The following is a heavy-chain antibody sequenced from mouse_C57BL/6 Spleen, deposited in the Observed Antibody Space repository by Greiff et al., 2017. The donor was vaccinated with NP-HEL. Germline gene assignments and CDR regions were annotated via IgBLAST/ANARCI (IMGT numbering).Heavy chain of an antibody. J-gene: IGHJ4*01. CDR2: SRNKANDYTT. Sequence: EVQLVESGGGLVQSGRSLRLSCATSGFTFSDFYMEWVRQAPGKGLEWIAASRNKANDYTTEYSASVKGRFIVSRDTSQSILYLQMNALRAEDTAIYYCARDAYYDYDAYAMDYWGQGTSVTVSS. D-gene: IGHD2-4*01. V-gene: IGHV7-1*01. CDR3: ARDAYYDYDAYAMDY. CDR1: GFTFSDFY.